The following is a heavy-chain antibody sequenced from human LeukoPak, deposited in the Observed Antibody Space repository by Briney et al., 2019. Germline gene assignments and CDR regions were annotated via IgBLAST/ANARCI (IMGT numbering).Heavy chain of an antibody. D-gene: IGHD4-23*01. CDR1: GGTFSSYA. CDR2: IIPIFGTA. J-gene: IGHJ4*02. Sequence: ASVKVSCKASGGTFSSYAISWVRQAPGQGLEWVGGIIPIFGTANYAQKFQGRVTITADKSTSTAYMELSSLRSEDTAVYYCARDRGTTGVPGGYWGQGTLVTVSS. CDR3: ARDRGTTGVPGGY. V-gene: IGHV1-69*06.